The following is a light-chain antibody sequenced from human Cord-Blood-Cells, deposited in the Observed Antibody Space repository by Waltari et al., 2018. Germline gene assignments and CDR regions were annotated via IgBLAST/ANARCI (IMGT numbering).Light chain of an antibody. J-gene: IGLJ3*02. CDR1: SSNIGNNY. Sequence: QSVLTQPPSVSAAPGQKVTISCSGSSSNIGNNYVSWYQQLPGTAPKRLSYENNMRPSGIPDRFSGPKSGTSATLGITGLQTGDEADYYCGTWDSSLSANWVFGGGTKLTVL. CDR3: GTWDSSLSANWV. CDR2: ENN. V-gene: IGLV1-51*02.